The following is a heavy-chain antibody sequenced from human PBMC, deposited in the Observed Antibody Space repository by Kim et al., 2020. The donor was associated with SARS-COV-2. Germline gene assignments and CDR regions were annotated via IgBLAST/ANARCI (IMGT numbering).Heavy chain of an antibody. Sequence: SETLSLTCTVSGGSISSYYWSWIRQPPGKGLEWIGYIYYSGSTNYNPSLKSRVTISVDTSKNQFSLKLSSVTAADMAVYYCARTYYYDSSGYPLYYYYGMDVWGQGTTVTVSS. V-gene: IGHV4-59*01. J-gene: IGHJ6*02. CDR1: GGSISSYY. CDR2: IYYSGST. D-gene: IGHD3-22*01. CDR3: ARTYYYDSSGYPLYYYYGMDV.